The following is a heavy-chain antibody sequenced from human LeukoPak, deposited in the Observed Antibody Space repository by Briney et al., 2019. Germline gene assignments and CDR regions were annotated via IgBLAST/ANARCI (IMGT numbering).Heavy chain of an antibody. CDR3: ALGSSSWYGYFQH. V-gene: IGHV4-34*13. D-gene: IGHD6-13*01. Sequence: SFXXXYWSWXXXXPGKGLEWIGEINHSGSTNYNPSLKSRVTISVDTSKNQFSLKLSSVTAADTAVYYCALGSSSWYGYFQHWGQGTLVTVSS. CDR1: SFXXXY. J-gene: IGHJ1*01. CDR2: INHSGST.